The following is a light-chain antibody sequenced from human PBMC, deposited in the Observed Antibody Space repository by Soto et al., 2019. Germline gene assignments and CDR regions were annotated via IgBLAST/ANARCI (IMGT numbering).Light chain of an antibody. CDR2: DAS. CDR3: HRLNSYAVT. J-gene: IGKJ5*01. V-gene: IGKV1-5*01. Sequence: DIQMTQSPSTLSASVGDRVIITCRASQTISTWLAWCQQKPGKAPNLLIHDASSLESGVPSRFSGSGSGTDFTLTISCLQSEGFATYYFHRLNSYAVTFGQGTRLEIK. CDR1: QTISTW.